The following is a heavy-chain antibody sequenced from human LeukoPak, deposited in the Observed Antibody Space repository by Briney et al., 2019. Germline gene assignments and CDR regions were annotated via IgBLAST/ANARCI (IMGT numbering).Heavy chain of an antibody. Sequence: ASVKVSCKASGYSFSTYYIHWVRQAPGQGLEWVGIINPTGGSTTYAQKFQGRVTMTRDTYTSTVYMELSSLRSEDTAVYYCAKGGQEFDSWGQGTLVTVSA. J-gene: IGHJ5*01. CDR3: AKGGQEFDS. CDR2: INPTGGST. CDR1: GYSFSTYY. V-gene: IGHV1-46*01.